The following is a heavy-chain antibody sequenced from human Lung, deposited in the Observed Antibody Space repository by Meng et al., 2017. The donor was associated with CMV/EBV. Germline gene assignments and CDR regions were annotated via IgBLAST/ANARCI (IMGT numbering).Heavy chain of an antibody. CDR3: ASFPPPGKQWLVTDY. J-gene: IGHJ4*02. D-gene: IGHD6-19*01. CDR1: CGPNSSSNW. CDR2: IYHSGST. V-gene: IGHV4-4*02. Sequence: QLAESGPVLVQPSRTLSRPCAVSCGPNSSSNWWSGVRQPPGKGLEWIGEIYHSGSTNYNPSLKSRVTISVDKSKNQFSLKLSSVTAADTAVYYCASFPPPGKQWLVTDYWGQGTLVTVSS.